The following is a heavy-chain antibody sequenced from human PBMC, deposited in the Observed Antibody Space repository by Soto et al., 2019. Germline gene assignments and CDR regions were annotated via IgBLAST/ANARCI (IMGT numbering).Heavy chain of an antibody. V-gene: IGHV3-30*03. J-gene: IGHJ4*02. CDR2: ISRDGGTK. CDR1: GFTVSTYG. Sequence: QVQLVESGGGVVHPGRSLRVSCAVSGFTVSTYGMHWVRQAPGKGLEWVAVISRDGGTKYYADSVKGRFTISRDNSRNTLFLEMNSLRSDDMAVYYCTGEVASGYWGQGNLVTVSS. CDR3: TGEVASGY. D-gene: IGHD2-8*02.